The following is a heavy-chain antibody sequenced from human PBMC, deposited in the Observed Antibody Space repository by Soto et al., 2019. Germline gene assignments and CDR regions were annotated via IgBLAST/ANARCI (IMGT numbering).Heavy chain of an antibody. CDR2: IGTAGDT. D-gene: IGHD3-3*01. V-gene: IGHV3-13*01. Sequence: EVQLVESGGGLVQPGGSLRLSCAASGFTFSSYDMHWVRQATGKGLEWVSAIGTAGDTYYPGSVKGRFTISRENAKNSLYLQTNSLRAEDTAVYYCVRGPSITIFGVVTTYFDYWGQGTLVTVSS. CDR1: GFTFSSYD. CDR3: VRGPSITIFGVVTTYFDY. J-gene: IGHJ4*02.